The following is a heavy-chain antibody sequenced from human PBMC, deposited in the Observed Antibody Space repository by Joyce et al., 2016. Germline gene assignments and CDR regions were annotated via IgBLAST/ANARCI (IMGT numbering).Heavy chain of an antibody. D-gene: IGHD4-17*01. V-gene: IGHV3-23*01. CDR3: AKDMYGDYTSDAFDI. CDR2: ISGSGGST. Sequence: EVQLLESGGGLVQPGGSLRLSCAAFGLTFRNYAMSWVRQAPGKGLEWVSEISGSGGSTYYADPVKGRFAISRDNSKNTLYLQMNSLGAEDTAIYYCAKDMYGDYTSDAFDIWGQGTMVTVSS. CDR1: GLTFRNYA. J-gene: IGHJ3*02.